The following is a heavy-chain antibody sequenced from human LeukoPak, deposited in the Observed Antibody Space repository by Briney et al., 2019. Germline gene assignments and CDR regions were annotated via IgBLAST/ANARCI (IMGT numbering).Heavy chain of an antibody. Sequence: GSLSLSYAASGFTVSSNYMSWVRLAPGKGLEWVSVIYSGGSTYYAHSVKGRFTISRDNSKNTLYLQMNSLRVEDTAVYYCAKEGAATLALEYGGQGTLVTVSA. J-gene: IGHJ4*02. V-gene: IGHV3-53*05. CDR1: GFTVSSNY. D-gene: IGHD6-25*01. CDR3: AKEGAATLALEY. CDR2: IYSGGST.